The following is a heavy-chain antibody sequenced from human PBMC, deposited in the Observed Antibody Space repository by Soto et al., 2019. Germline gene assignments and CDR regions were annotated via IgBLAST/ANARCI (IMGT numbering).Heavy chain of an antibody. V-gene: IGHV4-31*03. D-gene: IGHD3-22*01. CDR2: IYYSGST. CDR3: AREAYYYDSSGYKWFDP. CDR1: GGSIGSGGYY. J-gene: IGHJ5*02. Sequence: SETLSLTCTVSGGSIGSGGYYWSWIHQHPGKGLEWIGYIYYSGSTYYNPSLKSRVTISVDTSKNQFSLKLSSVTAADTAVYYCAREAYYYDSSGYKWFDPWGQGTLVTVSS.